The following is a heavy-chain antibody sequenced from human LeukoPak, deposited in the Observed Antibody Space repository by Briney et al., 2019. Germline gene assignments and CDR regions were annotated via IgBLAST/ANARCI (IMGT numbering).Heavy chain of an antibody. CDR2: IYYSGIT. D-gene: IGHD6-6*01. J-gene: IGHJ6*02. V-gene: IGHV4-39*01. CDR1: GDSIRSSSYY. Sequence: SETLSLTCTVSGDSIRSSSYYWGWIRQPPGKGLEWIGSIYYSGITYDNPSLKSRVTISVDTSKNQFSLKLSSVTAADTAVYYCARQGYSSPSDGQVFYGMDVWGQGTTVTVSS. CDR3: ARQGYSSPSDGQVFYGMDV.